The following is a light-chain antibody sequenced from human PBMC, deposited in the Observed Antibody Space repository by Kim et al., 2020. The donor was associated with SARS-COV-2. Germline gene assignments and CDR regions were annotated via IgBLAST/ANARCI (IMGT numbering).Light chain of an antibody. CDR2: DVT. J-gene: IGLJ3*02. V-gene: IGLV2-14*03. CDR1: SSDIGGYNY. CDR3: SSYTTTSAVV. Sequence: QSALTQPASLSGSPGESITISCSGSSSDIGGYNYVPWYQQHPGKAPKLMIYDVTKRPSGVSDRFSGSKSANMASLTIFGLQAEDEADYYCSSYTTTSAVVFGGGTQLTVL.